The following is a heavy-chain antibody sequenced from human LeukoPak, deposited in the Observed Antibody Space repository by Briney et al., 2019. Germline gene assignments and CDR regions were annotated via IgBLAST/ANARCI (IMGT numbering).Heavy chain of an antibody. CDR3: ARVGNPLVTVFAWFDP. Sequence: SETLSLTCAVSAGSISSGSWWNWVRQPPRKGLEWIGVIYHSGSTNYNPSLKSRVTISVDTSKNQFSLKLSSVTAADTAVYYCARVGNPLVTVFAWFDPWGQGTLVTVSS. D-gene: IGHD3-3*01. J-gene: IGHJ5*02. V-gene: IGHV4-4*02. CDR1: AGSISSGSW. CDR2: IYHSGST.